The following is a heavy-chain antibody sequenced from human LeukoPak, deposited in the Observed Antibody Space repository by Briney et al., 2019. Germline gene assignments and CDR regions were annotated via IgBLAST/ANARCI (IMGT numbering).Heavy chain of an antibody. Sequence: GGSLRLSCAASGFTFSSCWMHWVRQAPGKGLVWVSRINSDGSSTSYADSVKGRFTISRDNAKNTLYLQMNSLRAEDTAVYYCARGTRGYSYGSDYWGQGTLVTVSS. J-gene: IGHJ4*02. CDR2: INSDGSST. CDR1: GFTFSSCW. V-gene: IGHV3-74*01. CDR3: ARGTRGYSYGSDY. D-gene: IGHD5-18*01.